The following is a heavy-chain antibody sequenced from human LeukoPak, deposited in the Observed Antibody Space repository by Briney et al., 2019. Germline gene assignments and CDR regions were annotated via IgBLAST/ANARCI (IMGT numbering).Heavy chain of an antibody. V-gene: IGHV1-69*13. J-gene: IGHJ1*01. CDR2: IIPIFGTP. CDR1: GGTFSSDT. Sequence: SVKVSCKATGGTFSSDTINWVRQAPGQGLEWMGGIIPIFGTPKYAQKFQGRVTITADESTSTAYMELSSLRSEDTAVYYCASAAIDREYFQHWGQGTLVTVSS. CDR3: ASAAIDREYFQH. D-gene: IGHD2-2*01.